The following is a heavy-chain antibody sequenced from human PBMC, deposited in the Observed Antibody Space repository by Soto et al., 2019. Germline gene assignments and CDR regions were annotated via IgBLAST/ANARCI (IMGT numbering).Heavy chain of an antibody. Sequence: SVKVSCKASGGTFSSYAISWVRQAPGQGLEWMGGIIPIFGTANYAQKFQGRVTITADESTSTAYMELSSLRSEDTAVYYCARIYCSGGSCSGWYAFDIWGQGTMVT. D-gene: IGHD2-15*01. V-gene: IGHV1-69*13. CDR1: GGTFSSYA. CDR3: ARIYCSGGSCSGWYAFDI. CDR2: IIPIFGTA. J-gene: IGHJ3*02.